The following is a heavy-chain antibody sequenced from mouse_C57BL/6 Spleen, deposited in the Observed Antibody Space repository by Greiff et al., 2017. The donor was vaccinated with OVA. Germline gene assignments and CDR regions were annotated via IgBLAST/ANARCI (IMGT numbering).Heavy chain of an antibody. Sequence: DVKLVESGGDLVKPGGSLKLSCAASGFTFSSYGMSWVRQTPDKRLEWVATISSGGSYTYYPDSVKGRFTISRDNAKNTLYLQMSSLKSEDTAMYYCARLTVYYFDYWGQGTTLTVSS. CDR2: ISSGGSYT. CDR1: GFTFSSYG. J-gene: IGHJ2*01. V-gene: IGHV5-6*02. CDR3: ARLTVYYFDY. D-gene: IGHD1-1*01.